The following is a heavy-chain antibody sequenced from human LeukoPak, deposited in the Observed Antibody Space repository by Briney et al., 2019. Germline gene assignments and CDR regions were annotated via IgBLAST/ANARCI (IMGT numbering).Heavy chain of an antibody. V-gene: IGHV3-11*04. CDR2: ISSSGSTI. J-gene: IGHJ4*02. Sequence: GGSLRLSCAASGFTFSDSYMSWIRQAPGKGLEWVSYISSSGSTIYYADSVKGRFTISRDNAKNSLYLQMNSLRAEDTAVYYCARDLGSYSSGWYMGFDYWGQGTLVTVSS. CDR1: GFTFSDSY. D-gene: IGHD6-19*01. CDR3: ARDLGSYSSGWYMGFDY.